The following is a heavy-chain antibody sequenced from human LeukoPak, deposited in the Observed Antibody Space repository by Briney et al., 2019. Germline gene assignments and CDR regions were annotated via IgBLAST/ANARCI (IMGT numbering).Heavy chain of an antibody. CDR3: AREHSSGPYYYYGMDV. J-gene: IGHJ6*02. CDR1: GDTFTSYY. V-gene: IGHV1-46*01. Sequence: GASVKVSCKASGDTFTSYYMHWVRQAPGQGLEWMGIINPSGGSTSYAQKFQGRVTMTRDTSTSTVYMELSSLRSEDTAVYYCAREHSSGPYYYYGMDVWGQGTTVTVSS. D-gene: IGHD6-19*01. CDR2: INPSGGST.